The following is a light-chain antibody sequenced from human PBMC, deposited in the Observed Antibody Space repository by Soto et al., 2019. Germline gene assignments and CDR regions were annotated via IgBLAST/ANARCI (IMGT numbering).Light chain of an antibody. CDR1: SSDVGGYNY. J-gene: IGLJ2*01. CDR3: RSYTSSSTCV. Sequence: QSVLTQPASVSGSPGQSITISCTGTSSDVGGYNYVSWYQQHPGKAPKLMIYDVSNRPSGVSNRFSGSKSGNTASLTISGLQAEDEADYYCRSYTSSSTCVFGGGTKVPVL. V-gene: IGLV2-14*01. CDR2: DVS.